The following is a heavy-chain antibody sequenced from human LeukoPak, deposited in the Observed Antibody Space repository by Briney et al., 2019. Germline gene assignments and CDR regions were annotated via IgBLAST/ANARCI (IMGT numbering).Heavy chain of an antibody. CDR1: GYTFTGYY. J-gene: IGHJ5*02. CDR3: ARDRTYYYDTTSAYKGLHP. D-gene: IGHD3-22*01. CDR2: INPNNGGT. V-gene: IGHV1-2*02. Sequence: ASVKVSCKASGYTFTGYYIHWERQAPGQGLEWMGRINPNNGGTNFAQNFQDRVTMTRDTPSSTAYMELFSLTSDDTALYFCARDRTYYYDTTSAYKGLHPWGQGTLVTVSS.